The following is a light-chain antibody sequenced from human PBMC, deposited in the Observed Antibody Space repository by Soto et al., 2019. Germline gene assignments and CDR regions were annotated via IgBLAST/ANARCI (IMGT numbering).Light chain of an antibody. CDR1: QTISSW. J-gene: IGKJ1*01. CDR3: QHYNSYSEA. V-gene: IGKV1-5*03. Sequence: DIQMTQSPSTLSGSVGDRVTITCRASQTISSWLAWYQQKPGKAPKLLIYKASTLKSGVPSRCSGSGSGTEFTLTISSLQPDDFATYCCQHYNSYSEAFGQGTKV. CDR2: KAS.